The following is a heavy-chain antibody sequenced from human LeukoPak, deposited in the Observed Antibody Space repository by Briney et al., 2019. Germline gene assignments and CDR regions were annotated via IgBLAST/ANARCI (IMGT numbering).Heavy chain of an antibody. J-gene: IGHJ3*02. CDR3: DLTCSSTSCPSAFDI. CDR1: GGSISSYY. CDR2: IYYSGST. Sequence: SETLSLTCTVSGGSISSYYCSWIRQPPGKGLEWIGSIYYSGSTYYNPSLKSRVTISVDTSKNQFSLKLSSVTAADTAVYYCDLTCSSTSCPSAFDIWGQGTMVTVSS. D-gene: IGHD2-2*01. V-gene: IGHV4-59*05.